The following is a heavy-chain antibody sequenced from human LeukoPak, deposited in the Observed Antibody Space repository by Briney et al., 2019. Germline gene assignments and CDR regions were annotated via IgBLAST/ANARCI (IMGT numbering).Heavy chain of an antibody. CDR3: ANQPFTIFGVVLYFDY. CDR1: GFTVTTNY. CDR2: ISGSGGST. Sequence: GGSLRLSCAASGFTVTTNYMSWVRQAPGKGLEWVSAISGSGGSTYYADSVEGRFTISRDNSKNTLYLQMNSLRAEDTAVYYCANQPFTIFGVVLYFDYWGQGTLVTVSS. J-gene: IGHJ4*02. V-gene: IGHV3-23*01. D-gene: IGHD3-3*01.